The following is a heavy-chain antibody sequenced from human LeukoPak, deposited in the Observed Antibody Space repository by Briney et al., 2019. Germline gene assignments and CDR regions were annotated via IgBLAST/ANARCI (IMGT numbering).Heavy chain of an antibody. CDR2: IRYDGSNK. CDR1: GFTFSSYG. Sequence: GGSLRLSCAASGFTFSSYGMHWVRQAPGKGLEWVAFIRYDGSNKYYADSMKGRFTISRDNAKKSLYLQMNSLRAEDTAVYYCASYFPRQWLVGYFDYWGQGTLVTVSS. D-gene: IGHD6-19*01. CDR3: ASYFPRQWLVGYFDY. J-gene: IGHJ4*02. V-gene: IGHV3-30*02.